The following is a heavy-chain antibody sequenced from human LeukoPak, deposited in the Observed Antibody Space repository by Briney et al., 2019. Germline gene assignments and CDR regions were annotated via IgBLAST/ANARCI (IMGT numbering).Heavy chain of an antibody. Sequence: GGSLRLSCAASGFTFSDYYMSWTRQAPGKGLVWVSAINNGGSTTAYADSVKGRFTISRDNAKNTLYLQMNSLRAEDTAVYYCVRRAPTRYFDYWGQGTLVTVSS. CDR3: VRRAPTRYFDY. CDR1: GFTFSDYY. CDR2: INNGGSTT. J-gene: IGHJ4*02. D-gene: IGHD5-24*01. V-gene: IGHV3-74*01.